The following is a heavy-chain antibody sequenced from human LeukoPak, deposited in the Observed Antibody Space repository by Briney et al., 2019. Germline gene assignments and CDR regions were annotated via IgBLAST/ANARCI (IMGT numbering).Heavy chain of an antibody. D-gene: IGHD1-26*01. Sequence: PGGSLRLSCAASGFTFSNYWVHLVRQGPGEGLVWVSRINSDGSSRNYADSVKGRFTISRDNAKNTLYLQMNSLRAEDTAVYYCARDGEWELLGSDYWGQGTLVTVSS. CDR3: ARDGEWELLGSDY. CDR2: INSDGSSR. CDR1: GFTFSNYW. V-gene: IGHV3-74*01. J-gene: IGHJ4*02.